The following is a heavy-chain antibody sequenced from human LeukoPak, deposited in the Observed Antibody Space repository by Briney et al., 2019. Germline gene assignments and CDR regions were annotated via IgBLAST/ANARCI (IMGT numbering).Heavy chain of an antibody. J-gene: IGHJ5*01. CDR2: ISRSSSNI. CDR3: VRDVGGDYVPQRFET. V-gene: IGHV3-11*01. CDR1: GFNFSDDY. D-gene: IGHD3-10*02. Sequence: GGSLRLSCAASGFNFSDDYMSWIRQPPGKGLEWIAYISRSSSNIWSAASVRGRFSISRDNAKNSLFLQMDSLRVDDTAVYYCVRDVGGDYVPQRFETWGHGTLVIVSS.